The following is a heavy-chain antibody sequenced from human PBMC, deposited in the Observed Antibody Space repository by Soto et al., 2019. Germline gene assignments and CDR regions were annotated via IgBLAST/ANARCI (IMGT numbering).Heavy chain of an antibody. D-gene: IGHD1-1*01. CDR3: AKCEGDPLEYWYLDF. V-gene: IGHV3-23*01. CDR2: IHAGGGAT. CDR1: GFTFSAFA. Sequence: EVQLLESGGGLVQPGGSLRLSCAASGFTFSAFAMGWVRQAPGKGLEWVSTIHAGGGATHYADSVKGRFTISRDDSKNTLYAQTNSLRAEDTAVYCCAKCEGDPLEYWYLDFWGRGTLVTVSS. J-gene: IGHJ2*01.